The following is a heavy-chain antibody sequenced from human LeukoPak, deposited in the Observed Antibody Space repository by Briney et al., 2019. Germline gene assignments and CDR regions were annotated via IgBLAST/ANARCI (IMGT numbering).Heavy chain of an antibody. J-gene: IGHJ4*02. CDR1: GFTFSNYW. CDR2: INPDGSTI. Sequence: GGSLRLSCAASGFTFSNYWVHWVRQAPGKGLVWVSRINPDGSTINYADSVKGRFTISRDNAKNTLYLQTNSLRAEDTAAYYCATAGNYRFDYWGQGTLVTVSS. CDR3: ATAGNYRFDY. V-gene: IGHV3-74*01. D-gene: IGHD1-7*01.